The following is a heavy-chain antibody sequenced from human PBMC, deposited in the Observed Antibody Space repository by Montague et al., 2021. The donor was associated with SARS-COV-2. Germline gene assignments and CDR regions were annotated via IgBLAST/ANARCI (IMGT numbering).Heavy chain of an antibody. CDR3: ARTHYDILPGYYYDMDV. CDR1: GFSLSTSGMC. Sequence: PALVKPTQTLTLTCNFSGFSLSTSGMCVSWIRQPPGKALEWLARIDWDDDKYYSTSLKTRLTISKDTSKNQVVLTMTNMDPVDTATYYCARTHYDILPGYYYDMDVWGQGTTVTVSS. D-gene: IGHD3-9*01. J-gene: IGHJ6*02. CDR2: IDWDDDK. V-gene: IGHV2-70*11.